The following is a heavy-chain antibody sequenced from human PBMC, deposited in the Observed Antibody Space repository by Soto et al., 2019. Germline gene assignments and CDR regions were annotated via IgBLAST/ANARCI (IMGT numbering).Heavy chain of an antibody. CDR3: ARGGAVIGAFDF. J-gene: IGHJ3*01. Sequence: EVQLVESGGGLVQPGGSLRLSCAASGFTFSHYDLHWVRQATGKGLAWVSGIGSAGDTYYADSVKGRFTISRENAKNSLSLQMNSLRAGDTAVYYCARGGAVIGAFDFWGQGTMVTVSS. V-gene: IGHV3-13*01. CDR2: IGSAGDT. CDR1: GFTFSHYD. D-gene: IGHD2-21*01.